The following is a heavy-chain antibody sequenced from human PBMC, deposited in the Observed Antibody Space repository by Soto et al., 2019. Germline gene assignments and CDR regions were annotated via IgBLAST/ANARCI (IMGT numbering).Heavy chain of an antibody. Sequence: QVQLVQSGAEVRKPGSSVKVSCKAPGGTFSTYIISWVRQAPGQGLEWMGRIIPIPDITNYAQKFQGRVTVTADRSTSTAYMELASLTSDDTAVYYCASYRVTKRGDALDIGAQGTMVTV. J-gene: IGHJ3*02. CDR3: ASYRVTKRGDALDI. V-gene: IGHV1-69*02. CDR2: IIPIPDIT. CDR1: GGTFSTYI. D-gene: IGHD3-10*01.